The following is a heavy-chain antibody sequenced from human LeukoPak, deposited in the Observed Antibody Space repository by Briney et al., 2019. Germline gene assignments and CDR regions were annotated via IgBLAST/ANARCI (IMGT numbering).Heavy chain of an antibody. V-gene: IGHV3-66*02. J-gene: IGHJ4*02. Sequence: GGSLRLSCAASGFTVGSNYMNWVRQAPGKGFEWVSSIYSGGSTDYADSVKGRFTISRDRSKNTVYLQMNSLRSDDTAVYYCAGNNYASGTFLVYWGQGTLVTVSS. CDR1: GFTVGSNY. CDR2: IYSGGST. CDR3: AGNNYASGTFLVY. D-gene: IGHD3-10*01.